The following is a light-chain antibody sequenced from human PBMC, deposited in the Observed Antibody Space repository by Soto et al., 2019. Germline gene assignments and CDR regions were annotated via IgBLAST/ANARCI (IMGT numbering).Light chain of an antibody. CDR3: SSYAGSNNV. V-gene: IGLV2-8*01. CDR2: EVS. Sequence: QSALTQPPSASGSPGQSVTISCTGTSSDVGGYNYVSWYQQHPGKAPKIMIYEVSKRPSGVPDRFSGSKSGNTASLTVSGVQAEDEADYFCSSYAGSNNVFGTGTKPTVL. J-gene: IGLJ1*01. CDR1: SSDVGGYNY.